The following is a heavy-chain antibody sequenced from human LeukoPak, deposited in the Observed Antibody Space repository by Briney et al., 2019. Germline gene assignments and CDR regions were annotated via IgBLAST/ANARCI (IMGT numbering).Heavy chain of an antibody. CDR2: INPSGGST. CDR1: GYAFTSYY. V-gene: IGHV1-46*01. Sequence: ASVKVSCKASGYAFTSYYMHWVRQAPGQGLEWMGIINPSGGSTSYAQKFQGRVTMTRDMSTSTVYMELSSLRSEDTAVYYCARDTAARSSSSQAPDYWGQGTLVTVSS. D-gene: IGHD6-13*01. CDR3: ARDTAARSSSSQAPDY. J-gene: IGHJ4*02.